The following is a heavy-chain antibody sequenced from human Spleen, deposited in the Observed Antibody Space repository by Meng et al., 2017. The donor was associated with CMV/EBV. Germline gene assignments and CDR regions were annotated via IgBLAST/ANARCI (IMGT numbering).Heavy chain of an antibody. J-gene: IGHJ5*02. CDR2: INPDSGAT. CDR1: GYTFTSYG. V-gene: IGHV1-2*02. D-gene: IGHD2-2*01. CDR3: ARVAVRGGRKSNPKPWHWGVVGVPSEKIALSRFDP. Sequence: ASVKVSCKASGYTFTSYGLSWVRQAPGQGLEWMGWINPDSGATKYAQKFQGRVTMTRDTSIRTAYMELTSLTSDDTAIYYCARVAVRGGRKSNPKPWHWGVVGVPSEKIALSRFDPWGQGTLVTVSS.